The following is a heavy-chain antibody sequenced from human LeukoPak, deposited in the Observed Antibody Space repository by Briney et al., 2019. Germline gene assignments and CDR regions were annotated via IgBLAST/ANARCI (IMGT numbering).Heavy chain of an antibody. J-gene: IGHJ4*02. V-gene: IGHV4-59*08. D-gene: IGHD6-13*01. CDR3: ARRGIAAAGYDY. Sequence: PSETLSLTCTVSGGSISSYYWSWLRQPPGKGLEWIGYIYYSGTTNYNPPLKSRVTILVDTSKNQFSLNLSSVTAADTAVYYCARRGIAAAGYDYWGQGTLLTVS. CDR2: IYYSGTT. CDR1: GGSISSYY.